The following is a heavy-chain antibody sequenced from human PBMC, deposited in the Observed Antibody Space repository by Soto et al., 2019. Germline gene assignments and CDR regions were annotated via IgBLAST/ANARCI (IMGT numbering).Heavy chain of an antibody. J-gene: IGHJ3*02. V-gene: IGHV4-31*03. Sequence: QVQLQESGPGLVKPSQTLSLTCTVSGGSISSGGYYWSWIRQHPGKGLEWIGYIFYSGSTYYNPSPKRRVTISVDTSKNQFSLKLTSVTAADTAVYYCARTGYSDAFDMWGQGTMVTVSS. CDR3: ARTGYSDAFDM. D-gene: IGHD2-15*01. CDR1: GGSISSGGYY. CDR2: IFYSGST.